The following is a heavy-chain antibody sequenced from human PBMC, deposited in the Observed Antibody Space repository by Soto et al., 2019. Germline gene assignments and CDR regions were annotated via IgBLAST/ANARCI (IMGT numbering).Heavy chain of an antibody. CDR2: INPNSGGT. CDR1: GYTFTCYY. V-gene: IGHV1-2*04. Sequence: GASVKVSCKASGYTFTCYYMHWVRQAPGQGLEWMGWINPNSGGTNYAQKFQGWVTMTRDTSISTAYLQWSSLKASDTAMYYCARWPYPYYGMDVWGQGTTVTVSS. D-gene: IGHD2-21*01. J-gene: IGHJ6*02. CDR3: ARWPYPYYGMDV.